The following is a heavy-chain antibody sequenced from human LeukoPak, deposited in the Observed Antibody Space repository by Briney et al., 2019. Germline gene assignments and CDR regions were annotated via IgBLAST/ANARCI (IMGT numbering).Heavy chain of an antibody. J-gene: IGHJ6*02. CDR1: VYTFTGYY. D-gene: IGHD2-2*02. Sequence: ASVKVSCKASVYTFTGYYMHWVRQAPGQGLEWMGWINPNSGGTNYAQKFQGRVTMTRDTSISTAYMELSRLRSDDTAVYYCAVAYFSSTSCYTGGDYGMDVWGQGTTVTVSS. V-gene: IGHV1-2*02. CDR3: AVAYFSSTSCYTGGDYGMDV. CDR2: INPNSGGT.